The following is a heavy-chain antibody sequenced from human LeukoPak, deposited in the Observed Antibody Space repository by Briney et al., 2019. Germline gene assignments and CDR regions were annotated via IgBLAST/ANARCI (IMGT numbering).Heavy chain of an antibody. CDR1: GFTFSGDY. CDR3: ASRGNNRGYSGFYYYYGMDV. V-gene: IGHV3-11*01. Sequence: GGSLRLSCAASGFTFSGDYMSWIRQAPGKGLEWVSYISSVGSSIVYADSVKGRFTISRDNAKNSLFLQMNSLRAEDTAVYYCASRGNNRGYSGFYYYYGMDVWGQGTTVTVSS. D-gene: IGHD5-12*01. CDR2: ISSVGSSI. J-gene: IGHJ6*02.